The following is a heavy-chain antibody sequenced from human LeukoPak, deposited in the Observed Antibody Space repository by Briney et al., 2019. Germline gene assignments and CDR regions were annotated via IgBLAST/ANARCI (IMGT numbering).Heavy chain of an antibody. CDR3: AKEHGGVASRTPPIDY. D-gene: IGHD2-2*01. CDR1: GFTFSSYA. V-gene: IGHV3-23*01. J-gene: IGHJ4*02. CDR2: ISASGGST. Sequence: PGGSLRLSCTASGFTFSSYAMSWVRQAPGKGLEWVSAISASGGSTYYADSVKGRFTLSRDNSKDTLFLQMNSLRVEDTATYYCAKEHGGVASRTPPIDYWGQGTLVTVSS.